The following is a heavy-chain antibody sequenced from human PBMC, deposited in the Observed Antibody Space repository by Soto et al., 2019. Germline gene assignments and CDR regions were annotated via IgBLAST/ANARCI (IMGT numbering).Heavy chain of an antibody. CDR3: ARGRRTVTTLGLYYFDY. J-gene: IGHJ4*02. Sequence: ASVKASCKASGYTFTCYDIYWAQQATGQGLEWMGWMNPNSGNTGYAQKFQGRVTMTRNTSISTAYMELSSLRSEDTAVYYCARGRRTVTTLGLYYFDYWGQGTLVTVSS. V-gene: IGHV1-8*01. D-gene: IGHD4-17*01. CDR1: GYTFTCYD. CDR2: MNPNSGNT.